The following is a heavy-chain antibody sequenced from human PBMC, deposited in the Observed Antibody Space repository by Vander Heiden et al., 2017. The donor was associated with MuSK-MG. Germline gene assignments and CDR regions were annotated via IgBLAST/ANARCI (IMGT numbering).Heavy chain of an antibody. CDR1: GYTFTNYA. V-gene: IGHV1-3*01. CDR2: INAGNGNT. J-gene: IGHJ6*02. CDR3: ASTIKTMGRGGSWGSFGMDV. D-gene: IGHD3-10*01. Sequence: QVQLVQSGAEVKKPGASVKVSCKASGYTFTNYAMHWVRQAPGQRLEWMGWINAGNGNTKSSQKLQGRVTITRDTSASTAYMELSSLRSEDTAVYYCASTIKTMGRGGSWGSFGMDVWGQGTTVTVSS.